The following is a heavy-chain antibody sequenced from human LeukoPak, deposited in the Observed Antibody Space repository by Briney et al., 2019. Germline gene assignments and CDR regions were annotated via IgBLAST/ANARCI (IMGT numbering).Heavy chain of an antibody. D-gene: IGHD5-24*01. CDR2: IYPDDSNT. Sequence: GESLKISCKASGYSFTSYWIGWVRQMPGKGLEWMGIIYPDDSNTRYSPSFQGQVTISADKSVSTAYLQWTSLQASDTAMYYCAKLSSTPGYNPFDYWGQGTLVTVSS. CDR1: GYSFTSYW. CDR3: AKLSSTPGYNPFDY. J-gene: IGHJ4*02. V-gene: IGHV5-51*01.